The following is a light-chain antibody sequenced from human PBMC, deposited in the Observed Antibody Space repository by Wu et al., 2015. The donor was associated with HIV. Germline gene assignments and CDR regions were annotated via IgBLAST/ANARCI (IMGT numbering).Light chain of an antibody. V-gene: IGKV3-20*01. CDR3: QQYGSSPST. CDR1: QSVSTY. J-gene: IGKJ3*01. Sequence: EIVLTQSSATLSLSPGERATLSCRASQSVSTYLAWYQQKPGQALRLLIYDASNRATGIPARFSGSGSGTDFTLTISRLEPEDFAVYYCQQYGSSPSTFGPGTKVDIK. CDR2: DAS.